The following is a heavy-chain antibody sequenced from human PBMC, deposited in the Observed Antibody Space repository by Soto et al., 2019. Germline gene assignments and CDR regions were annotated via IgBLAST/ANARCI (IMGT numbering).Heavy chain of an antibody. V-gene: IGHV1-24*01. CDR2: FDPENDET. Sequence: ASVKVSCKVSGYTLSEVSIHWVRQTPGKGLEWMGGFDPENDETSYAQKFQGRVTLTEDTSADTAYLELSSLRSEDTAIYYCAIAAYCSGATCYSGYNWFDPWGQGTQVTVSS. CDR1: GYTLSEVS. D-gene: IGHD2-2*01. CDR3: AIAAYCSGATCYSGYNWFDP. J-gene: IGHJ5*02.